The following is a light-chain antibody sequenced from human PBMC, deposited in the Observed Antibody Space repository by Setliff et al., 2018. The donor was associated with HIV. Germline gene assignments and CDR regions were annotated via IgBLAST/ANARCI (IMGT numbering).Light chain of an antibody. Sequence: QSALTQPASVSGSPGQSITISRTGTSSDVGGYNYGSWYQQHPGKVPKLMIYEVSNRPSGVSNRFSASKSGNTASLTISGLQAEDEADYYCSSYTSTSPLVFGTGTKGTVL. CDR3: SSYTSTSPLV. J-gene: IGLJ1*01. CDR1: SSDVGGYNY. CDR2: EVS. V-gene: IGLV2-14*01.